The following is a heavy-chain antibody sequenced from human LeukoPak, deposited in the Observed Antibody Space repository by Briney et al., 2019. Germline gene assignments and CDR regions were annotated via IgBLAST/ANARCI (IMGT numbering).Heavy chain of an antibody. J-gene: IGHJ5*02. CDR3: ARSGKLDP. D-gene: IGHD1-1*01. CDR1: GYTFTSYG. CDR2: ISAYNGNT. V-gene: IGHV1-18*01. Sequence: GASVKVSCKASGYTFTSYGISWVRQAPGQGLEWMGWISAYNGNTNYAQKFQGRVTMTRNTSISTAYMELSSLRSEDTAVYYCARSGKLDPWGQGTLVTVSS.